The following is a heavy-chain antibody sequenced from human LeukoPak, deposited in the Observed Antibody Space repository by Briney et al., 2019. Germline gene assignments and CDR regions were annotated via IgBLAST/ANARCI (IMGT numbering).Heavy chain of an antibody. CDR1: GGSFSGYY. CDR2: INHSGGT. J-gene: IGHJ6*03. V-gene: IGHV4-34*01. D-gene: IGHD3-16*02. Sequence: KPSETLSLTCAVYGGSFSGYYWSWIRQPPGKGLEWIGEINHSGGTNYNPSLKSRVTISVDTSKNQFSLKLSSVTAADTAVYYCARVGMITFGGVIAYYYYYYMDVWGKGTTVTVSS. CDR3: ARVGMITFGGVIAYYYYYYMDV.